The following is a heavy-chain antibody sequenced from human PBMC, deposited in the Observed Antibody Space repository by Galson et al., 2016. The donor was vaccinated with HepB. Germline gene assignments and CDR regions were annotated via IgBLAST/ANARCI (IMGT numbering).Heavy chain of an antibody. D-gene: IGHD6-6*01. Sequence: SETLSLTCAIYGESFSGYYCSWIRQPPGKGLEWIGEINDSGSTNYNPSLKSRVTMSVDSSKNQFSLNLTSVTAADTAVYYCARGTDPYSSSSVGWFDPWGQGTLVTVSS. CDR1: GESFSGYY. CDR3: ARGTDPYSSSSVGWFDP. J-gene: IGHJ5*02. V-gene: IGHV4-34*01. CDR2: INDSGST.